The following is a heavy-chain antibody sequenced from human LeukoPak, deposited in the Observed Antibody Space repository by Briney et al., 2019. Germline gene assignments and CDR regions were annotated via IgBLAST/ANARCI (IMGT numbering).Heavy chain of an antibody. D-gene: IGHD3-10*01. CDR1: GGSISSYY. CDR2: IHSSGGT. Sequence: SETLSLTCTVSGGSISSYYWSWIRQPAGKGREWIGRIHSSGGTNYSPSLKSRAAISLDTSKNQFSLELSSVTAADTAVYYCAREAVHYGSGSLDYWGQGTLVTVSS. J-gene: IGHJ4*02. V-gene: IGHV4-4*07. CDR3: AREAVHYGSGSLDY.